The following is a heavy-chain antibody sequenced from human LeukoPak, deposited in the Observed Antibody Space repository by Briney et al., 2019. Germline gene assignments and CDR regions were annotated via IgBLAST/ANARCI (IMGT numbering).Heavy chain of an antibody. J-gene: IGHJ4*02. CDR3: ARDGYTPFDY. CDR1: GGSISSGDYS. V-gene: IGHV4-61*08. CDR2: IYYSGST. D-gene: IGHD5-24*01. Sequence: SETLSLTCAVSGGSISSGDYSWSWIRQPPGKGLEWIGYIYYSGSTNYNPSLKSRVTISVDTSKNQFSLKLSSVTAADTAVYYCARDGYTPFDYWGQGTLVTVSS.